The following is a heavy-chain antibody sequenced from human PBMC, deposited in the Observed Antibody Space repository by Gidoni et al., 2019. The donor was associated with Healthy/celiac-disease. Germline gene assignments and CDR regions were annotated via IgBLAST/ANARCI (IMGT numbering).Heavy chain of an antibody. Sequence: VQLLESGGGLVQPGGSLGLSCEAPGFTSSGYAMSWVRQAPGRGLAWVSAISGSGGSTYYADSVKGRFTITRDNSKNTLYLQMNSLRSEDTGVYYCAKDHGYSGLVWGQGTTVTVSS. CDR3: AKDHGYSGLV. CDR1: GFTSSGYA. D-gene: IGHD5-12*01. J-gene: IGHJ6*02. V-gene: IGHV3-23*01. CDR2: ISGSGGST.